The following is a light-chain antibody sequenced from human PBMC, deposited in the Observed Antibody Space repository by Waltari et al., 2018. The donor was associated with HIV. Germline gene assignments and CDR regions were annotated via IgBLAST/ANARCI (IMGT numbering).Light chain of an antibody. V-gene: IGKV1-5*03. CDR1: ENLGIW. Sequence: DIQMTQSPSTLSASTGDRVTITCRASENLGIWLAGYQQKPGKVPKVLIYKASILENGVPPRFSGSGSETEFTLTIDSLQPDDFATYYCQHYHSYPYGFGPGTKLEI. CDR3: QHYHSYPYG. CDR2: KAS. J-gene: IGKJ2*03.